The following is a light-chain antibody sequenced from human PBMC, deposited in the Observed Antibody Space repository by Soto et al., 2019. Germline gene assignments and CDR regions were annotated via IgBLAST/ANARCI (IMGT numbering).Light chain of an antibody. J-gene: IGKJ5*01. Sequence: DIQLTQSPSFLSASEGDRVTITCRASQAIDTYLAWYQQKPGKAPKLLIYAASLLQSGVPSRFSGSGSGTEFTLTINSLQPEDFASYYCQQLNSFPFIFGQGTRLEIK. CDR2: AAS. CDR1: QAIDTY. CDR3: QQLNSFPFI. V-gene: IGKV1-9*01.